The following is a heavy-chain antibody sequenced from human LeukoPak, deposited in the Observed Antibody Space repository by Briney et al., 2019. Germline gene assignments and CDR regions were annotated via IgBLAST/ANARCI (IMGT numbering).Heavy chain of an antibody. V-gene: IGHV3-7*05. CDR2: TSTKEDGNER. D-gene: IGHD5-18*01. J-gene: IGHJ3*02. CDR1: GFTLSTYW. CDR3: ATDRGYSTFDI. Sequence: PGGSLRLSCAASGFTLSTYWMNWVRQAPGKGREWVASTSTKEDGNERYYIDSVRGRFTISRDNAKNSLYLQMNSLRAEDTAVYYCATDRGYSTFDIWGQGTMVAVSS.